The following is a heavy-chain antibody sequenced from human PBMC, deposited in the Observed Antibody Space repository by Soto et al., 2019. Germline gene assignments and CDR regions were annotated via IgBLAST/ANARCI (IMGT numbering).Heavy chain of an antibody. CDR1: GFTFSSYA. Sequence: GGSLRLSCAASGFTFSSYAMSWVRQAPGKGLEWVSAISGSGGSTYYADSVKGRFTISRDNSKNTLYLQMNSLRAEDTAVYYCGGAQTSEYYDILTWLYWGQGTLVTVSS. D-gene: IGHD3-9*01. V-gene: IGHV3-23*01. CDR2: ISGSGGST. J-gene: IGHJ4*02. CDR3: GGAQTSEYYDILTWLY.